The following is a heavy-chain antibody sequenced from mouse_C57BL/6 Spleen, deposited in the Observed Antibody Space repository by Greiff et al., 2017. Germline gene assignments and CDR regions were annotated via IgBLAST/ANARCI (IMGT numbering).Heavy chain of an antibody. CDR2: IDPETGGT. V-gene: IGHV1-15*01. CDR3: TRSPTGPYAMDY. Sequence: VHLVESGAELVRPGASVTLSCKASGYTFTDYEMHWVKQTPVHGLEWIGAIDPETGGTAYNQKFKGKAILTADKSSSTAYMELRSLTSEDSAVYYCTRSPTGPYAMDYWGQGTSVTVSS. D-gene: IGHD4-1*02. J-gene: IGHJ4*01. CDR1: GYTFTDYE.